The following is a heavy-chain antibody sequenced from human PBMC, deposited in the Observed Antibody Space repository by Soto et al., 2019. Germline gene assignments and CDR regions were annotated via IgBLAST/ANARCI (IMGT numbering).Heavy chain of an antibody. V-gene: IGHV4-34*01. Sequence: PSETLSLTCAVYGGSFSGYYWSWIRQPPGKGLEWIGEINHSGSTNYNPSLKSRVTISVDTSKNQFSLKLSSVTAADTAVYYCARVVPAAPIRFDYWGQGTLVTVSS. CDR3: ARVVPAAPIRFDY. D-gene: IGHD2-2*01. J-gene: IGHJ4*02. CDR2: INHSGST. CDR1: GGSFSGYY.